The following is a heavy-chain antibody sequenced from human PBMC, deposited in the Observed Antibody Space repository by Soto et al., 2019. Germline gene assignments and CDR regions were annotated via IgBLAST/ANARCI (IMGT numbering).Heavy chain of an antibody. CDR2: IYYSGST. CDR1: GGSISSGDYY. J-gene: IGHJ5*02. D-gene: IGHD2-21*02. Sequence: SETLSLTCTVSGGSISSGDYYWSWICQRPGKGLEWIGYIYYSGSTYYNPSLKSRVTISVDTSKNQFSLKLSSVTAADTAVYYCARAYCGGDCSNWFDPWGQGTLVTVSS. CDR3: ARAYCGGDCSNWFDP. V-gene: IGHV4-30-4*01.